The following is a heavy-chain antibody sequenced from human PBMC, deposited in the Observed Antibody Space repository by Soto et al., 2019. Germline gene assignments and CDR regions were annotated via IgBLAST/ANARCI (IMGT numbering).Heavy chain of an antibody. V-gene: IGHV3-9*01. D-gene: IGHD3-3*01. CDR1: GFTFDDYG. CDR2: ITWNSGTI. J-gene: IGHJ3*01. Sequence: EVQLVESGGGLVQPGRSLRLSCATSGFTFDDYGMQWVRQVPGKGLECVAGITWNSGTIGYADSVKGRFTISRDSAKKSLYLQMNSLRAEDTALYYCVKDGLTSIFGLVDDGLTIWGRGTMVTVSS. CDR3: VKDGLTSIFGLVDDGLTI.